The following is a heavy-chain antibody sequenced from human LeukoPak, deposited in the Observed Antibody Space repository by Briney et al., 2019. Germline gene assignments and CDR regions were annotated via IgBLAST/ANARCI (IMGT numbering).Heavy chain of an antibody. D-gene: IGHD3-10*01. Sequence: ASVKVSCKASGYTFTSYYMHWVRQAPGQGLEWMGIINPSGGSTSYAQKFQGRVTMTRDTSTSTVYMELSSLRSEDTAVYYCARDVTVRGVANWFDPWGQGTLVTVSS. CDR3: ARDVTVRGVANWFDP. V-gene: IGHV1-46*01. CDR1: GYTFTSYY. J-gene: IGHJ5*02. CDR2: INPSGGST.